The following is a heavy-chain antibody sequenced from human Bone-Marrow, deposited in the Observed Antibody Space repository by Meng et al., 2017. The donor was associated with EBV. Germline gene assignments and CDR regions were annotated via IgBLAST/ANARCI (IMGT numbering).Heavy chain of an antibody. V-gene: IGHV1-69*06. CDR3: ARAHRERYSYSFDY. CDR1: GGTFSSYA. CDR2: IIPIFGTA. J-gene: IGHJ4*02. Sequence: QVLVWQSGAEVKKPGSSVKVSCKASGGTFSSYAISWVRQATGQGLEWMGGIIPIFGTANYAKKFQGRVTITADKSTSTAYMELSSLRSEDTAVYYCARAHRERYSYSFDYWGQGTLVTASS. D-gene: IGHD1-1*01.